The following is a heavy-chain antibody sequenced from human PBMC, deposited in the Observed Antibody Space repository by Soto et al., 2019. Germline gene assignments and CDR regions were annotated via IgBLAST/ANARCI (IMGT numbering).Heavy chain of an antibody. Sequence: GASVEVSCKASGGTFSSYAISWVRQAPGEGLEWMGGIIPIFGTANYAQKLQGRVTITADESTSTAYMELSSLRSEDTAVYYCAREITVVRGAIRSYGMDVWGQGPTVTVYS. V-gene: IGHV1-69*13. D-gene: IGHD3-10*01. CDR1: GGTFSSYA. CDR2: IIPIFGTA. J-gene: IGHJ6*02. CDR3: AREITVVRGAIRSYGMDV.